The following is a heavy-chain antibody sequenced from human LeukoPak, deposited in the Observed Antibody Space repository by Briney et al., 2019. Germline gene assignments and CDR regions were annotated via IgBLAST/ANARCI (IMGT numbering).Heavy chain of an antibody. V-gene: IGHV5-51*01. D-gene: IGHD4-17*01. CDR3: ARRLFGGDYVFYLDY. CDR2: IYPGDSDT. CDR1: GYSFTSYW. J-gene: IGHJ4*02. Sequence: GESLKISCKGSGYSFTSYWIGWVRQVPGKGLEWMGIIYPGDSDTRYSPSFQGQVTISADKSISTAYLQWSSLKASDTAMYYCARRLFGGDYVFYLDYWGQGTLVTVSS.